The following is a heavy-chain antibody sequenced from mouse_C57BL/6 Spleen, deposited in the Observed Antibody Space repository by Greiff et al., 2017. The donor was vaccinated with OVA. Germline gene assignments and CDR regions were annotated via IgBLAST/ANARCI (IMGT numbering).Heavy chain of an antibody. CDR1: GYTFTSYW. Sequence: QVQLQQPGAELVKPGASVKMSCKASGYTFTSYWITWVKQRPGQGLEWIGDIYPGSGSTNYNEKFKSKATLTVDTSSSTAYMKISSLTSDDSAVYYCARGHYDYFYFDYWGQGTTLTVSS. CDR2: IYPGSGST. D-gene: IGHD2-4*01. V-gene: IGHV1-55*01. J-gene: IGHJ2*01. CDR3: ARGHYDYFYFDY.